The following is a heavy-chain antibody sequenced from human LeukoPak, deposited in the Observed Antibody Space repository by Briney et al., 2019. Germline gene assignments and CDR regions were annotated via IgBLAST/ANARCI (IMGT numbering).Heavy chain of an antibody. Sequence: PSETLSHTCAVYGGSFSGYYWSWIRQPPGKGLEWIGEINHSGSTNYNPSLKSRVTISVDTSKNQFSLKLSSVTAADTAVYYCARNGGSGTYYDGSFDYWGQGTLVTVSS. V-gene: IGHV4-34*01. J-gene: IGHJ4*02. CDR1: GGSFSGYY. CDR2: INHSGST. D-gene: IGHD1-26*01. CDR3: ARNGGSGTYYDGSFDY.